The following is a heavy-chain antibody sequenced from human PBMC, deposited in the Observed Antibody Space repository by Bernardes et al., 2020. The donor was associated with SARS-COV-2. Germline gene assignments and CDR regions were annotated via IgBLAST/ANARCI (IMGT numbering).Heavy chain of an antibody. J-gene: IGHJ6*02. V-gene: IGHV1-58*02. CDR1: GFTFSDSA. CDR3: AAEKSGYDFWGGYYGIDV. CDR2: IVVSTGNT. D-gene: IGHD3-3*01. Sequence: SVKVSCKASGFTFSDSAMQWVRQARGQRLEWMGWIVVSTGNTNYAQKFQQRVTITRDMSTSTSYMELSSLRSEDTAVYYCAAEKSGYDFWGGYYGIDVWGQGTTVTVSS.